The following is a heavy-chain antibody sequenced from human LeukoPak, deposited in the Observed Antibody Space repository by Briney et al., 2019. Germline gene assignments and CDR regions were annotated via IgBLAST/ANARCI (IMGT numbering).Heavy chain of an antibody. CDR1: GFTFSSYG. D-gene: IGHD3-22*01. CDR2: IRYDGSNK. J-gene: IGHJ4*02. Sequence: GGSLRLSCAASGFTFSSYGMHWVRQAPGKGLEWVAFIRYDGSNKYYADSVKGRFTISRDNSKNTLYLQMNSLRAEDTAVYYCAKGYYYDSSGYGYWGQGTLVTVSS. CDR3: AKGYYYDSSGYGY. V-gene: IGHV3-30*02.